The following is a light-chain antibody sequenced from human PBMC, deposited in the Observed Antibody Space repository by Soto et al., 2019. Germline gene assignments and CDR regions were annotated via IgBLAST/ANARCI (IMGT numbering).Light chain of an antibody. J-gene: IGKJ5*01. CDR3: QQSDSLPFT. Sequence: DIQMTQSPSSLSASVGDRVTITCRASQDISNYLNWYQQRPGKAPKLLIYDASNLERGVPSRFSGTRSGTHFTFAITSLQPEDVATYYCQQSDSLPFTFGQGTRLE. CDR1: QDISNY. V-gene: IGKV1-33*01. CDR2: DAS.